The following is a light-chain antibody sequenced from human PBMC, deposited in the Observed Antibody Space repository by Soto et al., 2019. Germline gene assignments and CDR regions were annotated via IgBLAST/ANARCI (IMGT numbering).Light chain of an antibody. J-gene: IGLJ1*01. Sequence: QSVLTQPPSVSGAPGQRVTISCTGSSSNIGAGYGVHWYQQLPGTAPKLLIYGNTNRPSGVPDRFSGSKSGTSASLAITGLQAEDEADYYCISYRGSDTSYVFGTGTKLTVL. CDR2: GNT. V-gene: IGLV1-40*01. CDR3: ISYRGSDTSYV. CDR1: SSNIGAGYG.